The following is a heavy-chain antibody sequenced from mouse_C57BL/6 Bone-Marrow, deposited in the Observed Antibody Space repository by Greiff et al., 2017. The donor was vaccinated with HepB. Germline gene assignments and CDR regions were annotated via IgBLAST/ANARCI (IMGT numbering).Heavy chain of an antibody. D-gene: IGHD1-1*01. J-gene: IGHJ4*01. Sequence: LVESGAGLVRPGTSVKVSCKASGYAFTNYLIEWVKQRPGQGLEWIGVINPGSGGTNYNEKFKGKATLTADKSSSTAYMQLSSLTSEDSAVYFCARSEGTTVVASYYAMDYWGQETSVTVSS. CDR2: INPGSGGT. CDR3: ARSEGTTVVASYYAMDY. CDR1: GYAFTNYL. V-gene: IGHV1-54*01.